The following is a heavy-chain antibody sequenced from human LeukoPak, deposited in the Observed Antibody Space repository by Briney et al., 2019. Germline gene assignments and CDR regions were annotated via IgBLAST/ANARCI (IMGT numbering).Heavy chain of an antibody. CDR3: AADDGY. CDR2: IYTRGST. V-gene: IGHV4-4*07. Sequence: PPETLSLTSTVSGGSISSIYCSWIRQPAGEGLGWVGRIYTRGSTNYNPTLKSRVTMSVDTSKNQFSLKLSSVTAADTALYYCAADDGYWGQGTLVTVSS. CDR1: GGSISSIY. J-gene: IGHJ4*02. D-gene: IGHD4/OR15-4a*01.